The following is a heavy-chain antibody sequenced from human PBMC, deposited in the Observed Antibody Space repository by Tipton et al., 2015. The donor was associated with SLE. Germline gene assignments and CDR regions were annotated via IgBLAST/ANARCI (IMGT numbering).Heavy chain of an antibody. J-gene: IGHJ3*02. CDR1: GFTFSSYS. V-gene: IGHV3-21*01. CDR2: ITSSSSYI. Sequence: SLRLSCAASGFTFSSYSINWVRQAPGKGLEWVSSITSSSSYIYYTDSVKGRFTISRDNAKNSLYLQMNSLRAEDTAVYYCARERSDDAFDIWGQGTMVTVSS. CDR3: ARERSDDAFDI. D-gene: IGHD4-17*01.